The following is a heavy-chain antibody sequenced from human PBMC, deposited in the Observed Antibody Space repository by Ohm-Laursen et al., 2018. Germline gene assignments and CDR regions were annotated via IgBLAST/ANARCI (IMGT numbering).Heavy chain of an antibody. V-gene: IGHV4-61*01. CDR1: GDSVSSRNAY. J-gene: IGHJ4*02. CDR2: VYNRRYT. Sequence: TLSLTCTVSGDSVSSRNAYWTWIRQSPGGGLEWIGYVYNRRYTNYNLSLNQFSLRLSSVTAADTAVYYCASYRRYLDYWGQGTLVTVSS. CDR3: ASYRRYLDY.